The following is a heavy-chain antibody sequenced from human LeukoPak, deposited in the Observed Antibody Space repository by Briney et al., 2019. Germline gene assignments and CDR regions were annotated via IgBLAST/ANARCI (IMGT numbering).Heavy chain of an antibody. V-gene: IGHV4-34*01. CDR1: GGSFSGCY. D-gene: IGHD5-18*01. J-gene: IGHJ4*02. Sequence: TASETLSLTCAVYGGSFSGCYWSWIRQPPGKGLEWIEEINHSGSTNYNPSLKSRVTISVDTSKNQFSLKLSSVTAADTAVYYYARLRGYSFEFLEGRRRYYFDYWGQGTLVTVSA. CDR2: INHSGST. CDR3: ARLRGYSFEFLEGRRRYYFDY.